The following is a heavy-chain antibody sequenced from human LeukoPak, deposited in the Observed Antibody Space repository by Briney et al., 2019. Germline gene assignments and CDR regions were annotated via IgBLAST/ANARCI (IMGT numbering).Heavy chain of an antibody. D-gene: IGHD3-22*01. V-gene: IGHV3-21*01. CDR3: ARPLYDSSGYYYVPPWYYGMDV. CDR2: ISSSSSYM. J-gene: IGHJ6*02. CDR1: GFTFSSYS. Sequence: PGGSLRLSCAASGFTFSSYSMNWVRQAPGKGLEWVSSISSSSSYMYYADSVKGRFTISRDNAKNSLYLQMNSLRVEDTAVYYCARPLYDSSGYYYVPPWYYGMDVWGQGATVTISS.